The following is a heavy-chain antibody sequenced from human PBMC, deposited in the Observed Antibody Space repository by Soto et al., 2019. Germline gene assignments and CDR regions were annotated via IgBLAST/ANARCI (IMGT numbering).Heavy chain of an antibody. Sequence: EAQLLASGGGLVQPGGSLRLSCVGSGFTFRDHAMRWVRLAPGRGLEWVSAISANGGSIQHADSVKGRFSVSRDNAKNTVYLQMDNLRTEDSAVYYCAKDRYYDTPGWFDPWGQGSRVIVSS. CDR2: ISANGGSI. D-gene: IGHD3-22*01. CDR1: GFTFRDHA. V-gene: IGHV3-23*01. CDR3: AKDRYYDTPGWFDP. J-gene: IGHJ5*02.